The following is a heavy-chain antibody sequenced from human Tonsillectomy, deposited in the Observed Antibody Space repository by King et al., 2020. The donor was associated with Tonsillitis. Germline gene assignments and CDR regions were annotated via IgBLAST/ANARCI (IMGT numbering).Heavy chain of an antibody. CDR3: ARDGMEWLLYYFDY. Sequence: QLVQSGGGVVQPGRSLRLSCAASGFTFNTYGMHWVRQAPGKGLEWVAVIWYDGNYKYYADSVKGRFTISRDNSKNTLYLQMNSLRAEDPAVYYCARDGMEWLLYYFDYWGQGTLVTVSS. CDR1: GFTFNTYG. D-gene: IGHD3-3*01. J-gene: IGHJ4*02. CDR2: IWYDGNYK. V-gene: IGHV3-33*01.